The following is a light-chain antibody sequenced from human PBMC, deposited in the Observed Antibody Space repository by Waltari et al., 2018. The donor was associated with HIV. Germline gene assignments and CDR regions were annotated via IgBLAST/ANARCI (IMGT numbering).Light chain of an antibody. CDR3: QSHDSSNHVV. V-gene: IGLV6-57*01. CDR2: EDN. J-gene: IGLJ2*01. Sequence: FLLTHPHSSSESPGKTVTIPCTRSSGRIGSHSVHWYQQRPGSSPTTVIYEDNQRPSGVPDRFSGSIDSSSNSASLTISGLETEDEADYYCQSHDSSNHVVFGGGTKLTVL. CDR1: SGRIGSHS.